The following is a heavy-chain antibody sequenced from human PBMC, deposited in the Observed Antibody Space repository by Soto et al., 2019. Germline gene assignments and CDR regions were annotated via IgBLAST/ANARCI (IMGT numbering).Heavy chain of an antibody. J-gene: IGHJ4*02. D-gene: IGHD1-1*01. CDR1: GFTFSSYW. CDR2: IDSDGSPT. CDR3: VRGTNDWNGVDY. Sequence: EVQLVESGGGQVQPGGSLRLSCAVSGFTFSSYWMHWVRQAPGKGLEWVSKIDSDGSPTTYADSVKGRFTISRDNAKNTLHLQMDSLRAEDTAVYFCVRGTNDWNGVDYWGQGTLATVSS. V-gene: IGHV3-74*01.